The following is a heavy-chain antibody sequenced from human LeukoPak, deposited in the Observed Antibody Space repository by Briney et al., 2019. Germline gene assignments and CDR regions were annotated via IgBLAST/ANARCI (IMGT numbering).Heavy chain of an antibody. CDR2: IIPIFGTA. Sequence: SVKVSCKASGYTFSAHHIHWVRQAPGQGLEWMGGIIPIFGTANYAQKFQGRVTITTDESTSTAYMELSSLRSEDTAVYYCARGVVVVPAAPHPDYYYYYMDVWGKGTTVTVSS. D-gene: IGHD2-2*01. V-gene: IGHV1-69*05. CDR1: GYTFSAHH. J-gene: IGHJ6*03. CDR3: ARGVVVVPAAPHPDYYYYYMDV.